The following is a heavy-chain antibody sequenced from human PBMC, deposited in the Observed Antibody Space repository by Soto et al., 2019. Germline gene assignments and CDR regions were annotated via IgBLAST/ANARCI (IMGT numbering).Heavy chain of an antibody. CDR3: GSPTATKGY. V-gene: IGHV3-21*01. CDR1: GFTLTTYT. J-gene: IGHJ4*02. CDR2: ITTGGLYI. Sequence: GSRRLSCAASGFTLTTYTMTWVRQAPGKGLEWVSSITTGGLYIYYADSVKGRFTVSRDDAKNSLYLQMNSLRAEDTAVYYCGSPTATKGYWGQGTLVTVSS.